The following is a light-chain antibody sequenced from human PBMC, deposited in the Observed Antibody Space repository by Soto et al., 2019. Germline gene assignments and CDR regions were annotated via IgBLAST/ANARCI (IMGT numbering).Light chain of an antibody. CDR3: QQYGRSGT. CDR2: ATS. J-gene: IGKJ1*01. V-gene: IGKV3-20*01. CDR1: QSVSRTY. Sequence: EILLTPSPGTLSLSPGERATLSCGASQSVSRTYLAWYQQKPVQAPRLLIYATSSRATGIPDRFSGSGSGTDFTLTISRLEPEEFAVYYCQQYGRSGTFGQGTKVDIK.